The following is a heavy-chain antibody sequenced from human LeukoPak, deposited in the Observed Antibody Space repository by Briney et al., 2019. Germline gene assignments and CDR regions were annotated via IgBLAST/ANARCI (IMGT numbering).Heavy chain of an antibody. CDR1: GGSISSYY. CDR3: AREIVLDV. V-gene: IGHV4-59*01. D-gene: IGHD3-16*02. Sequence: PSETLSLTCTVSGGSISSYYWSWTRQPPGKGLEWIGYIYYSGSTNYNPSFKSRVTISVDTSKNQFSLKLSSVTAADTAVYYCAREIVLDVWGQGTTVTVSS. J-gene: IGHJ6*02. CDR2: IYYSGST.